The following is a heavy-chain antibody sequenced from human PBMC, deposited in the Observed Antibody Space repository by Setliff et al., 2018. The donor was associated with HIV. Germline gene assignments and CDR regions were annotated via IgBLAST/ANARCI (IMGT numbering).Heavy chain of an antibody. V-gene: IGHV4-39*01. J-gene: IGHJ5*02. Sequence: SETLSLTCTVSGGSISSSSYYWGWIRQPPGKGLEWIGSVSYDGTTYYNPSLSSRVTISVDTSKNQFSLRLSSVTAADTAVYYCASRVYYYDSSGYLREEGFDPWGQGTLVTVSS. CDR2: VSYDGTT. CDR3: ASRVYYYDSSGYLREEGFDP. D-gene: IGHD3-22*01. CDR1: GGSISSSSYY.